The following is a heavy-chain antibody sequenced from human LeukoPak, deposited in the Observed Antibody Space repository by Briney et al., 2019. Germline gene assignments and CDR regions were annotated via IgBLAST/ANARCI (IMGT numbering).Heavy chain of an antibody. D-gene: IGHD6-19*01. CDR3: ARENSGSPDY. CDR1: GFTFSSYW. Sequence: GGSLILSCAASGFTFSSYWFHWVRQAPGKGLVWVSRINSDGSNTIYADSVKGRFTISRDNAKNTLSLQMNSLRAEDTAVYYCARENSGSPDYWGRGTLVTVSS. V-gene: IGHV3-74*01. J-gene: IGHJ4*02. CDR2: INSDGSNT.